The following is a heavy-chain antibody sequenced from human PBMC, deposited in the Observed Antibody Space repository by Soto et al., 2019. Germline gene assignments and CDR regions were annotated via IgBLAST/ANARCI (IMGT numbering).Heavy chain of an antibody. CDR2: IYPGDSDT. D-gene: IGHD6-13*01. V-gene: IGHV5-51*01. Sequence: GESLKISCKGSGYSFTSYWIGWVRQMPGKGLEWMGIIYPGDSDTRYSPSFQGQVTISADKSISTAYLQWSSLKASDTAMYYCARFSTWAVIAAAVYYGMDVWGQGTTVTVSS. CDR3: ARFSTWAVIAAAVYYGMDV. CDR1: GYSFTSYW. J-gene: IGHJ6*02.